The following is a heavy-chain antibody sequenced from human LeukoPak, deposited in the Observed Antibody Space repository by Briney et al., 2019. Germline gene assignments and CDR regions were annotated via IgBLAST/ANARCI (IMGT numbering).Heavy chain of an antibody. CDR2: LYGDGNT. V-gene: IGHV3-53*01. CDR1: GFTLITND. Sequence: GGSLRLSCAASGFTLITNDMTLVRQAPRKGLEWVSVLYGDGNTKYADSVQGRFTISRDNSKNTLYLEMNSLSPDDTAVYYCARGVEPLAANTLAYWGQGTLVTVSS. D-gene: IGHD1-14*01. CDR3: ARGVEPLAANTLAY. J-gene: IGHJ4*02.